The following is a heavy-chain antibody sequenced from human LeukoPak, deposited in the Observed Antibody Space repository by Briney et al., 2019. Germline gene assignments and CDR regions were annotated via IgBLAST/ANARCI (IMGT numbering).Heavy chain of an antibody. CDR1: GGSISSYY. V-gene: IGHV4-59*08. J-gene: IGHJ4*02. Sequence: SETLSLTCTVSGGSISSYYWSWIRQPPGEGLEWIGYIYYSGSTNYNPSLKSRVTISVDTSKNQFSLKLSSVTAADTAVYYCASSHVDTDMVHNFDYWGQGTLVTVSS. CDR3: ASSHVDTDMVHNFDY. CDR2: IYYSGST. D-gene: IGHD5-18*01.